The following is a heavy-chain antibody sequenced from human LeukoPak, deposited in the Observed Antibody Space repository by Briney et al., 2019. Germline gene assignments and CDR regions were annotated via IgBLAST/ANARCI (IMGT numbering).Heavy chain of an antibody. J-gene: IGHJ4*02. CDR1: GYTFTSYY. Sequence: GASVTVSCKASGYTFTSYYMHWVRQAPGQGLEWMGIINPSGGSTSYAQKFQGRVTITRDTSTSTVYMELSSLRSEDTALYYCARDLRPQARIDYWGQGTLVTVSS. V-gene: IGHV1-46*01. CDR3: ARDLRPQARIDY. CDR2: INPSGGST. D-gene: IGHD2/OR15-2a*01.